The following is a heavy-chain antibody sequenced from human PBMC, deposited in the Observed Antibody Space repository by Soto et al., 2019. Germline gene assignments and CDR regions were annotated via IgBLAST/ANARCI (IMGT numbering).Heavy chain of an antibody. D-gene: IGHD2-2*01. Sequence: QVQLVQSGAEVKKPGSSVKVSCKASGGTFSSYAISWVRQAPGQGLEWMGGIIPISGTANYAQKFQGRVTITADESTSTAYMELSSLRSEDTAVYYCAREGGRYCSSTSCYEGWFDPWGQGTLVTVSS. CDR2: IIPISGTA. J-gene: IGHJ5*02. V-gene: IGHV1-69*01. CDR3: AREGGRYCSSTSCYEGWFDP. CDR1: GGTFSSYA.